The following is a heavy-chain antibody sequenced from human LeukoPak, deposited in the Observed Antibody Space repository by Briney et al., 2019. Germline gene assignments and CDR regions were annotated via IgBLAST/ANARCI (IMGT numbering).Heavy chain of an antibody. CDR2: IYYTGSA. V-gene: IGHV4-59*01. CDR3: ARGPGGYYFDY. J-gene: IGHJ4*02. Sequence: PSETLSLTCTVSGGSISSSYWSWIRQPPGKGLEWIAYIYYTGSANYNPSLKSRITISVDTSKSQFSLNLRSVTAADTAVYYCARGPGGYYFDYWGQGTLVTVSS. D-gene: IGHD3-10*01. CDR1: GGSISSSY.